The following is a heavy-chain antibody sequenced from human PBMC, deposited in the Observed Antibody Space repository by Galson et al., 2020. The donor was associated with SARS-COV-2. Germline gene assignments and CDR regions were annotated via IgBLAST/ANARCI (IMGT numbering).Heavy chain of an antibody. J-gene: IGHJ5*02. Sequence: GWIRQPPGKGLEWIGSVFNSGTTHYSPSLQSRVTISVDTSKNQFSLNLNSVTAADTAMYYCARDATSSGWYNWFDPWGQGTLVTVSS. CDR2: VFNSGTT. D-gene: IGHD6-19*01. V-gene: IGHV4-39*07. CDR3: ARDATSSGWYNWFDP.